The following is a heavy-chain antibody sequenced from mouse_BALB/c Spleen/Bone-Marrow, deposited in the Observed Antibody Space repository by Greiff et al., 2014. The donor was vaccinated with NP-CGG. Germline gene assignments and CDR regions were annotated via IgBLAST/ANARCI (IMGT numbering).Heavy chain of an antibody. CDR1: GYTFSSYV. CDR3: AREADGYYVGAMDY. D-gene: IGHD2-3*01. V-gene: IGHV1-14*01. CDR2: INPYNDGT. Sequence: VQLQQSGPELGKPEASVKMSCKASGYTFSSYVIHWVKQKPGQGLEWIGYINPYNDGTKYNEKFKGKATLTSDKSSSTAYIDLSSLTSEDSAVYYCAREADGYYVGAMDYWGQGTSVTVSS. J-gene: IGHJ4*01.